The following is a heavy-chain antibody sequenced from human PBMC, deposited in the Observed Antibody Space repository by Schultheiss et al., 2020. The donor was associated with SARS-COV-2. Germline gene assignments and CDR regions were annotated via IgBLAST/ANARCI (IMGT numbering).Heavy chain of an antibody. V-gene: IGHV3-30*03. CDR1: GFTFSSYG. Sequence: GGSLRLSCAASGFTFSSYGMHWGRQAPGKGLEWVAVISYDGSNKYYADSVKGRFTISRDNSKNTLYLQMNSLRAEDTAVYYCARVRDYVWGSYRHFDYWGQGTLVTVSS. CDR3: ARVRDYVWGSYRHFDY. D-gene: IGHD3-16*02. J-gene: IGHJ4*02. CDR2: ISYDGSNK.